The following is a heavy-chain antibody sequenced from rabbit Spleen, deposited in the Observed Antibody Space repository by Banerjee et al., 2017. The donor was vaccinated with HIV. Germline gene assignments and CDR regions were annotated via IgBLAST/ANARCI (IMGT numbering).Heavy chain of an antibody. CDR3: ARDTSSSFSSYGMDL. Sequence: QEQLVESGGGLVQPEGSLTLTCTASGFSFSSGYDMCWVRQAPGKGLEWIACIYTGSSGFTYFANWAKGRFTISKTSSTTVTLQMTSLTAADTATYFCARDTSSSFSSYGMDLWGPGTLVTVS. D-gene: IGHD1-1*01. J-gene: IGHJ6*01. CDR2: IYTGSSGFT. CDR1: GFSFSSGYD. V-gene: IGHV1S45*01.